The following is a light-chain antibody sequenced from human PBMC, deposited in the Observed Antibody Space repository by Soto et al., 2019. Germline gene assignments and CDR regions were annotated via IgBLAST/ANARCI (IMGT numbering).Light chain of an antibody. CDR2: GAS. J-gene: IGKJ1*01. Sequence: EIVLTQSPGTLSLSPGERATLSCRTSQSVSSNSLAWYQHKPGQAPRLLIYGASSRATGIPDRFSGSGSGTDFTLTINRLEPEDFAVYYCQDYGSSRTFGQGTKVEIK. V-gene: IGKV3-20*01. CDR3: QDYGSSRT. CDR1: QSVSSNS.